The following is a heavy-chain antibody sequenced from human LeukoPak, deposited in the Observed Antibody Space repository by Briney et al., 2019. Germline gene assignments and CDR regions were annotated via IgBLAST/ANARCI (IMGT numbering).Heavy chain of an antibody. Sequence: SGPTLLNPTQTLTLTCTFSGFSLSTSGMCVSWIRQPPGKALEWLSLIDWDDDKYYSTSLKTRLTISKDTSKNQVVLTMTNMDPVDTATYYCARMGHSSGWYDNWFDPWGQGTLVTVSS. J-gene: IGHJ5*02. V-gene: IGHV2-70*01. CDR1: GFSLSTSGMC. CDR3: ARMGHSSGWYDNWFDP. CDR2: IDWDDDK. D-gene: IGHD6-19*01.